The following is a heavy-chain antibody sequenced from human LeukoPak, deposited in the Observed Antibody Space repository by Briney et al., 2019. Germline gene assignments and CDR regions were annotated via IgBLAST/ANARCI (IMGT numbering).Heavy chain of an antibody. J-gene: IGHJ4*02. D-gene: IGHD2-21*02. CDR1: GDSVSSGDYH. CDR3: ARRRSLGGDCCYNDY. V-gene: IGHV4-61*08. Sequence: PSETLSLTCTVSGDSVSSGDYHWSWIRQPPGKGLEWIGNISNSGNTNYNPSLKSRVTISIDTSKNQFSLKLSSVTAADTAVYYCARRRSLGGDCCYNDYWGQGTLVTVSS. CDR2: ISNSGNT.